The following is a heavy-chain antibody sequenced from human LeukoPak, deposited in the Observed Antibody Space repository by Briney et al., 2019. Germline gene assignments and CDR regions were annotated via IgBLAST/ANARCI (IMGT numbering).Heavy chain of an antibody. CDR1: GYTFIHYD. V-gene: IGHV1-8*01. CDR3: VRAMVRGVVLSDF. Sequence: ASVKVSCKASGYTFIHYDLNWVRQATGQGLEWMGWMNPVSGNTGSAQKFQGRINMTRNTSITTAYMALSSLRSDDPAVYYCVRAMVRGVVLSDFWGQGTLVTVSS. CDR2: MNPVSGNT. D-gene: IGHD3-10*01. J-gene: IGHJ4*02.